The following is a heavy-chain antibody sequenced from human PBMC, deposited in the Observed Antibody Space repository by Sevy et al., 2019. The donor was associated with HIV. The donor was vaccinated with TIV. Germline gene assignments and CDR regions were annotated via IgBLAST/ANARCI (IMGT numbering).Heavy chain of an antibody. CDR3: ASRGYCGGGSCYSGPNDY. CDR2: ISSSSGTR. CDR1: TFTFSSYS. V-gene: IGHV3-48*02. J-gene: IGHJ4*02. D-gene: IGHD2-15*01. Sequence: GGSLRLSCAASTFTFSSYSMHWARQAPGKGLEWISYISSSSGTRYYADSVKGRFTISRENAKNSLFLQMNSLRDEDTAVYYCASRGYCGGGSCYSGPNDYWGQGTLVTVSS.